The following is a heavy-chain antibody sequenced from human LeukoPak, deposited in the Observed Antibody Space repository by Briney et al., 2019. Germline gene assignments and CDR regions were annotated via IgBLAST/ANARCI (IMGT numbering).Heavy chain of an antibody. CDR2: IYYSGST. Sequence: SETLSLTCTVSGYSINSGYYWSWIRQPPGKRLEWIGSIYYSGSTYSNPTLKSRLTISVDTSKNQISLNLTSVTAADAAVYYCASKPDQWELLWYAFDIWGQGTMVTVSS. CDR1: GYSINSGYY. D-gene: IGHD1-26*01. CDR3: ASKPDQWELLWYAFDI. J-gene: IGHJ3*02. V-gene: IGHV4-38-2*02.